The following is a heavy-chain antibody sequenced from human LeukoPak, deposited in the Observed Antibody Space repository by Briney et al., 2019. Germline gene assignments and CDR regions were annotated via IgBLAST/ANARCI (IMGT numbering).Heavy chain of an antibody. Sequence: GSLRLSCAASGFTFGSYSMNWVRQAPGKGLEWVAYITSRSGTMFYADSVKGRFTISRDNSKNTLYLQMDSLRTEDTAVYYCAKVPHSWGLFDSWGQGTLVTVSS. CDR1: GFTFGSYS. CDR3: AKVPHSWGLFDS. J-gene: IGHJ4*02. V-gene: IGHV3-48*01. CDR2: ITSRSGTM. D-gene: IGHD7-27*01.